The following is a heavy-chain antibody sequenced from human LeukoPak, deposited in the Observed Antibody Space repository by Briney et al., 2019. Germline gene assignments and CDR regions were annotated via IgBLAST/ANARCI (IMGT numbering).Heavy chain of an antibody. J-gene: IGHJ4*02. D-gene: IGHD3-22*01. CDR1: GFSLNTRGVG. CDR3: AHRKNYYDSSVFDN. CDR2: IYLDDDR. V-gene: IGHV2-5*02. Sequence: SGPTLVNPTQTLTLTCTFSGFSLNTRGVGVGWIRQPPGRALEWLALIYLDDDRRYSPSLKSRLTITKHTSKNQVVLTMTNMDPVDTATYFCAHRKNYYDSSVFDNWGQGTLVTVSS.